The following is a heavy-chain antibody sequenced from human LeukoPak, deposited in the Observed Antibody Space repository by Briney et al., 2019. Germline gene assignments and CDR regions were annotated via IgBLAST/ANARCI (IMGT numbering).Heavy chain of an antibody. D-gene: IGHD3-3*01. CDR1: GGSISSGGYY. V-gene: IGHV4-31*03. CDR3: AREGGKGSGYYTGY. J-gene: IGHJ4*02. Sequence: SETLSLTCTVSGGSISSGGYYWSWIRQHPGKGLDWIGYIYYGRTNSCNPSLKSRVTISVDTSTNQFSLNLSSVTAADTAVYYCAREGGKGSGYYTGYWGQGTLVIVSS. CDR2: IYYGRTN.